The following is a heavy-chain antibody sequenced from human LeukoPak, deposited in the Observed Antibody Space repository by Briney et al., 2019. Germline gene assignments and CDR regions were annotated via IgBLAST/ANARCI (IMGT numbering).Heavy chain of an antibody. V-gene: IGHV4-59*01. CDR1: GGSISNDC. CDR3: ARGTGCYVD. D-gene: IGHD6-19*01. J-gene: IGHJ4*01. CDR2: IYSRRST. Sequence: SETLSLTCTVSGGSISNDCWCWIRDPPGQGQEWIGYIYSRRSTNYDASLKRRVTFSIDTSKNAVALELSSLTAADTAVYYCARGTGCYVDWGHQALVVVSS.